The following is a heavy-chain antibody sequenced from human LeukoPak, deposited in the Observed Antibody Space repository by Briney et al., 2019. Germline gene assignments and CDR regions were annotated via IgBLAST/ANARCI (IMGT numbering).Heavy chain of an antibody. J-gene: IGHJ4*02. CDR1: GFTFSSYG. CDR3: AKTYYYDNNGYYYFDF. Sequence: GGSLRLSCAASGFTFSSYGMHWVRQAPGKGLEWVAVIWYDGSNKYYADSVKGRFTISRDNSKNTLYLQMNSLRAEDTAVYYCAKTYYYDNNGYYYFDFWGQGTLVTVSS. CDR2: IWYDGSNK. V-gene: IGHV3-33*06. D-gene: IGHD3-22*01.